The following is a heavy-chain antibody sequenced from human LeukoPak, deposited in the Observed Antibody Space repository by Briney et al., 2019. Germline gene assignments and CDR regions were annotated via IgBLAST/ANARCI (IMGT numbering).Heavy chain of an antibody. V-gene: IGHV3-53*01. Sequence: PGGSLRLSCAASGFTVSSNYMSWVRQAPGKGLEWVSVIYSGGSTYYADSVKGRFTISRDNSKNTLYLQMNSLRAEDTAVYYCARDRPYRSSGWDYYYYYGMDVWGQGTTVTVSS. D-gene: IGHD6-19*01. J-gene: IGHJ6*02. CDR3: ARDRPYRSSGWDYYYYYGMDV. CDR2: IYSGGST. CDR1: GFTVSSNY.